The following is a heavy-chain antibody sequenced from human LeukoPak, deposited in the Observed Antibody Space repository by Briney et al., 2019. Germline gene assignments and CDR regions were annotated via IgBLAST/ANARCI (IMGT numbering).Heavy chain of an antibody. Sequence: PSETLSLTCTVSGGSISSSSYYWSWIRQPPGKGLGWIGEINHSGSTNYNPSLKSRVTISVDTSKNQFSLKLSSVTAADTAVYYCARRKLGYCSSTSCYGGRYFDYWGQGTLVTVSS. D-gene: IGHD2-2*01. V-gene: IGHV4-39*07. J-gene: IGHJ4*02. CDR1: GGSISSSSYY. CDR2: INHSGST. CDR3: ARRKLGYCSSTSCYGGRYFDY.